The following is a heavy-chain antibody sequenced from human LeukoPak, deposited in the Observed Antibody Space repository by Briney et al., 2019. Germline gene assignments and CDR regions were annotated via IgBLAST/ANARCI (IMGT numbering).Heavy chain of an antibody. J-gene: IGHJ4*02. V-gene: IGHV3-21*01. CDR1: GFTFSSYS. Sequence: GGSLRLSRAASGFTFSSYSMNWVRQAPGKGLEWVSSISSSSSYIYYADSVKGRFTISRDNAKNSLYLQMNSLRAEDTAVYYCARVTNYYHSLIDYWGQGTLVTVSS. CDR2: ISSSSSYI. D-gene: IGHD3-10*01. CDR3: ARVTNYYHSLIDY.